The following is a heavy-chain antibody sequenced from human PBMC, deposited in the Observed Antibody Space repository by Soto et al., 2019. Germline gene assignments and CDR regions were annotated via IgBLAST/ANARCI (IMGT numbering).Heavy chain of an antibody. CDR3: AKVLKGGFWSGSCYYFDY. CDR1: GFTFSSYA. V-gene: IGHV3-23*01. D-gene: IGHD3-3*01. Sequence: EVQLLESGGGLVQPGGSLRLSCAASGFTFSSYAMSWVRQAPGKGLEWVSAISGSGGSTYYADSVKGRFTISRDNFKNTLYLQMNSLRAEDKALYYCAKVLKGGFWSGSCYYFDYWGQGTLVTVSS. CDR2: ISGSGGST. J-gene: IGHJ4*02.